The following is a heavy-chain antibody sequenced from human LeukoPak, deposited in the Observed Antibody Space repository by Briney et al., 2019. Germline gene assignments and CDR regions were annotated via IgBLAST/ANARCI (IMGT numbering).Heavy chain of an antibody. V-gene: IGHV1-18*01. CDR1: GYTFTSYG. J-gene: IGHJ6*02. Sequence: GASVKVSCKASGYTFTSYGISWVRQAPGQGLEWMGWISAYNGNTNHAQKLQGRVTMTTDTSTSTAYMELRSLRSDDTAVYYCARELVAAAATGRYYYYYGMDVWGQGTTVTVSS. D-gene: IGHD6-13*01. CDR3: ARELVAAAATGRYYYYYGMDV. CDR2: ISAYNGNT.